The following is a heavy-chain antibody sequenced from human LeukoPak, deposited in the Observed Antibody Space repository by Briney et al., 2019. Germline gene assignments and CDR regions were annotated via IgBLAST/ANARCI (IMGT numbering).Heavy chain of an antibody. D-gene: IGHD6-13*01. J-gene: IGHJ5*01. CDR2: ISGSGGFT. V-gene: IGHV3-23*01. Sequence: GGSLRLSCAASGFTFSNYGINWVRQAPGKGLEWVSGISGSGGFTYYADSVKGRFTISRDNSNNTLSLQMNSLRAEDTAVYYCARDPTASAGSDAWFDSWGQGTLVTVSS. CDR1: GFTFSNYG. CDR3: ARDPTASAGSDAWFDS.